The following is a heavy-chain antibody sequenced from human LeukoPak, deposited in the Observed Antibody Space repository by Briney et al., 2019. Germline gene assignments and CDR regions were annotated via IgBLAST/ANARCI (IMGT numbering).Heavy chain of an antibody. V-gene: IGHV3-74*01. CDR2: INSDGSST. Sequence: GGSLRLSCAASGFTFSSYWMHWVRQAPGKGLVWVSRINSDGSSTNYADSVKSRFTISRDNAKNTLYLQMNSLRAEDTAVYYCARVRSGNYLDSWGQGTLVTVSS. CDR1: GFTFSSYW. D-gene: IGHD1-26*01. CDR3: ARVRSGNYLDS. J-gene: IGHJ4*02.